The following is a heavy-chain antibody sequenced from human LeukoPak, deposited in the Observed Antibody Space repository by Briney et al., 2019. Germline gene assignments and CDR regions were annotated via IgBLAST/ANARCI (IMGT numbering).Heavy chain of an antibody. J-gene: IGHJ4*02. CDR3: ARGDDYYGSGNYYNMYYFDY. Sequence: GGSLRLSCAASGFTFSSYAMSWVRQAPGKGLEWVSAISGSGGSTYYADSVKGRFTISRDNSKNTLYLQMNSLRAEDTAVYYCARGDDYYGSGNYYNMYYFDYWGQGTLVTVSS. D-gene: IGHD3-10*01. CDR1: GFTFSSYA. V-gene: IGHV3-23*01. CDR2: ISGSGGST.